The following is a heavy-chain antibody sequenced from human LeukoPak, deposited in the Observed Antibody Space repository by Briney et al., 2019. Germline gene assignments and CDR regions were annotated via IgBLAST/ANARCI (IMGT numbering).Heavy chain of an antibody. J-gene: IGHJ4*02. CDR1: GFTVSNNY. CDR3: ARNCSSTSCYRY. CDR2: IFSGGST. D-gene: IGHD2-2*01. Sequence: GGSLRLSCAASGFTVSNNYMSWVRQAPGRGLEWVSVIFSGGSTYYADSVKGRFTISRDNSKNTLYLQMNSLRVEDTAVYYCARNCSSTSCYRYWGQGTLVTVSS. V-gene: IGHV3-53*01.